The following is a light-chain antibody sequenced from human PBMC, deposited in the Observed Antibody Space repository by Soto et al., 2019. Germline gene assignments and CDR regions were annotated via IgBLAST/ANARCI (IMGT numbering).Light chain of an antibody. CDR3: SSYTSSSTFF. CDR1: SSDVGGYNY. J-gene: IGLJ1*01. Sequence: LTRAASGKSFAGEARRISKKRTSSDVGGYNYVSWYQQHPGKAPKLMIYDVSNRPSGVSNRFSGSKSGNTASLTISGLQAEDEADYYCSSYTSSSTFFFGTGTKVTVL. V-gene: IGLV2-14*01. CDR2: DVS.